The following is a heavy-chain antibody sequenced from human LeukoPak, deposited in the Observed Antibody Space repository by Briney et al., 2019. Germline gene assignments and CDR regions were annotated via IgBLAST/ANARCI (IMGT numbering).Heavy chain of an antibody. Sequence: SQTLSLTCAISGDSVSSNSAAWNWLRQSPSRGLEWLARTYYRSNWYNDYAVSVKSRITINPDTSKNQLSLQLNSVTPEDTAVCYRARVSVAGSFDYWGQGTLVTVSS. V-gene: IGHV6-1*01. J-gene: IGHJ4*02. CDR2: TYYRSNWYN. D-gene: IGHD6-19*01. CDR3: ARVSVAGSFDY. CDR1: GDSVSSNSAA.